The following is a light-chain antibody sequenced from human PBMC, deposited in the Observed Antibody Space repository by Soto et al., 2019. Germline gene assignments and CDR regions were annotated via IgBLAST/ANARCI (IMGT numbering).Light chain of an antibody. CDR1: QTVHHN. J-gene: IGKJ5*01. Sequence: EVVMTQSPATLSVSPGESVTLSCRASQTVHHNSLAWYQQKPGQAPRLLIYAVSARATGIPARFSGSGSGTEFTLTINGLQSEDFAVYYCQQYTNWPITLGQGTRLEIK. CDR2: AVS. V-gene: IGKV3-15*01. CDR3: QQYTNWPIT.